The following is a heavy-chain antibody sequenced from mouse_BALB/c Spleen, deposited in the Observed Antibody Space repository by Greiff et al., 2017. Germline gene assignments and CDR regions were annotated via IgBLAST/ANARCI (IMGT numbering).Heavy chain of an antibody. CDR2: IWSGGST. Sequence: VQLQESGPGLVQPSQSLSITCTVSGFSLTSYGVHWVRQSPGTGLEWLGVIWSGGSTDYNAAFISRLSISKDNSKSKVFFKMNSLQANDTAIYYCARKAARATSGAMDYWGQGTSVTVSS. J-gene: IGHJ4*01. V-gene: IGHV2-2*02. CDR1: GFSLTSYG. D-gene: IGHD3-1*01. CDR3: ARKAARATSGAMDY.